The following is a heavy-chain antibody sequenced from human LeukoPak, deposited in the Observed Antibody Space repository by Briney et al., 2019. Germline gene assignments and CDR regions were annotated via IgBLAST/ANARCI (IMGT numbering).Heavy chain of an antibody. CDR3: ARKGPKVTIFGVVNRKTYMDV. V-gene: IGHV4-34*01. CDR1: GGSFSGYY. CDR2: INHSGST. Sequence: SETLSLTCAVYGGSFSGYYWSWIRQPPGKGLEWIGEINHSGSTNYNPSLKSRVTISVVTSKNQFSLKLSSVTAADTAVYYCARKGPKVTIFGVVNRKTYMDVWGKGTTVTVSS. D-gene: IGHD3-3*01. J-gene: IGHJ6*03.